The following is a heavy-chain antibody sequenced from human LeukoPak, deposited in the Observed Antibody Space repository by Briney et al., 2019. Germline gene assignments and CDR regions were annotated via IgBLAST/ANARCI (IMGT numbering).Heavy chain of an antibody. CDR2: INSDGGST. D-gene: IGHD4-17*01. CDR3: ARSPYGDYSFDY. Sequence: GGSLRLSCAASGFTFSSYWMHWVRQAPGKGLVWVSRINSDGGSTSYADSVKGRSTISRDNAKNTLYLQMNSLRAEDTAVYYCARSPYGDYSFDYWGQGTLVTVSS. CDR1: GFTFSSYW. V-gene: IGHV3-74*01. J-gene: IGHJ4*02.